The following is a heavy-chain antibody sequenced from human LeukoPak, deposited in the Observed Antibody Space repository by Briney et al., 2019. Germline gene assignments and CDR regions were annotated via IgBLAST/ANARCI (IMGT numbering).Heavy chain of an antibody. D-gene: IGHD3-9*01. V-gene: IGHV4-39*07. J-gene: IGHJ4*02. CDR3: ATGLRYFDWLPYFDC. CDR2: IYYSGST. Sequence: PSETLSLTCTVSGGSISSSSYYWGWIRQPPGKGLEWIGSIYYSGSTYYNPSLKSRVTISVDTSKNQFSLKLGSVTAADTAVYYCATGLRYFDWLPYFDCWGQGTLVTVSS. CDR1: GGSISSSSYY.